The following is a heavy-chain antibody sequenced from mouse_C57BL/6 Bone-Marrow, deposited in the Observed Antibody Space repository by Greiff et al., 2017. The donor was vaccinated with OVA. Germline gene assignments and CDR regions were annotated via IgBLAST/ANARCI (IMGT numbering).Heavy chain of an antibody. Sequence: VQLQQSGAELVRPGASVKLSCTASGFNIKDDYMHWVKQRPEQGLEWIGWIDPENGDTEYASKFQGKATITADTSSNTAYLQLSSLTSEDTAVYYCTAYYSNYEADYWGQGTTLTVSS. CDR2: IDPENGDT. CDR3: TAYYSNYEADY. V-gene: IGHV14-4*01. D-gene: IGHD2-5*01. J-gene: IGHJ2*01. CDR1: GFNIKDDY.